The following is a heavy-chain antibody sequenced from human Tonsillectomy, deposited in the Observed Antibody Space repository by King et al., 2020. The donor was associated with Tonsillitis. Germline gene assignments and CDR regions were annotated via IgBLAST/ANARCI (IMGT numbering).Heavy chain of an antibody. V-gene: IGHV3-30-3*01. CDR1: GFTFSSYA. Sequence: VQLVESGGGVVQPGKSLRLSCAASGFTFSSYAMHWVRQAPGKGLEWVAVISYDGCNKYYADSVKGRFTISRDNSKNTLYLQMNSLRAEDTAVYYCASGLYGDYAEGAFDIWGQGTTVTVSS. CDR3: ASGLYGDYAEGAFDI. D-gene: IGHD4-17*01. CDR2: ISYDGCNK. J-gene: IGHJ3*02.